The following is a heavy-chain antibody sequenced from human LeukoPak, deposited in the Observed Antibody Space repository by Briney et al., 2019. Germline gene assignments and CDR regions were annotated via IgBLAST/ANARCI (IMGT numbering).Heavy chain of an antibody. CDR2: IGGSGDKT. D-gene: IGHD6-19*01. V-gene: IGHV3-23*01. CDR3: VRRGDASSGWGDHDF. J-gene: IGHJ4*02. CDR1: GFTFNRNA. Sequence: GGSLRLSCAASGFTFNRNAISWVRQAPGKGLEWVSTIGGSGDKTFCADSVKGRFTISRDNSKNMVHLQMNSLTGEDTALYYCVRRGDASSGWGDHDFWGQGALVTVSS.